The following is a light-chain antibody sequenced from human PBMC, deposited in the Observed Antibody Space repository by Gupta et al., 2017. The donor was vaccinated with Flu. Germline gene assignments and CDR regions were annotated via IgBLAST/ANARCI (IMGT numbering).Light chain of an antibody. V-gene: IGKV1-39*01. CDR3: QQSYSTPRT. J-gene: IGKJ1*01. CDR2: AAS. Sequence: DIQMTPSPSSLSPSVGDRVTITCRASQSISSYLNGYQQKPGKAPKLLIYAASSLQSGVPSRCSGSGSGIDFTLTIISLQPEDFATYYCQQSYSTPRTFGQGTKVEIK. CDR1: QSISSY.